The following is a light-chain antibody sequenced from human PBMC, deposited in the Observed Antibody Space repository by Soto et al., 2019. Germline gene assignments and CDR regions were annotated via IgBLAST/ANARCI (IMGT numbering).Light chain of an antibody. V-gene: IGKV3-11*01. Sequence: EIVLTQSPATLSLSPGERATLSCRASQSVSSYLAWYQQKPGQAPRLLIYDASNRATGIPARFSGSGSGTDFTLIIGSLEPEDSALYYCQQRGSWPYTFGQGTKVDIK. CDR1: QSVSSY. CDR2: DAS. J-gene: IGKJ2*01. CDR3: QQRGSWPYT.